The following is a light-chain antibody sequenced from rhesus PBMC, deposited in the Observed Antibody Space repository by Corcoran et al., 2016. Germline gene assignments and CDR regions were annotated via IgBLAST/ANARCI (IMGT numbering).Light chain of an antibody. Sequence: DIQMTQSPSSLSASVGDTVTITCRASQSFSSSLAWYQQKPGKAPKLLIYSASILQSGVPSRFSGSKSGTDFTLTISSLQPEDIASYYCQQYYSYPHSFGQGTKVEIK. J-gene: IGKJ2*01. CDR1: QSFSSS. CDR2: SAS. V-gene: IGKV1-46*01. CDR3: QQYYSYPHS.